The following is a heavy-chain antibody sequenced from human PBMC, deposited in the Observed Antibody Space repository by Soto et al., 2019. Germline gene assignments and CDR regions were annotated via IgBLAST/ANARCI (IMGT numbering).Heavy chain of an antibody. V-gene: IGHV3-48*01. CDR1: GFTFSSYS. Sequence: GGSLRLSCAASGFTFSSYSMNWVRQAPGKGLEWVSYISSSSSTIYYADSVKGRFTISRDNAKNSLYLQMNSLRAEDTAVYYCARSSGPPTYPYWGQGTLVTVSS. J-gene: IGHJ4*02. CDR2: ISSSSSTI. CDR3: ARSSGPPTYPY. D-gene: IGHD3-10*01.